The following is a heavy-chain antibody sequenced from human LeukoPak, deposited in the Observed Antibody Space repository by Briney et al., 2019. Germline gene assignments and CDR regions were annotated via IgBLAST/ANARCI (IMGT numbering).Heavy chain of an antibody. CDR3: ATRPAVAGSGFDY. CDR2: ISGSGGST. Sequence: GGSLRLSCAASGFTFSSYAMSWVRQAPGKGLEWVSAISGSGGSTYYADSVKGRFTISRDNSKNTLYLQMNSLRAEDTAVYYGATRPAVAGSGFDYWGQGTLVTVSS. D-gene: IGHD6-19*01. J-gene: IGHJ4*02. CDR1: GFTFSSYA. V-gene: IGHV3-23*01.